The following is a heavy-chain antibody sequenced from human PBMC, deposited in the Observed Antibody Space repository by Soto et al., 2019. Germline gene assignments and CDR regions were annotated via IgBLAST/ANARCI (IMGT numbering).Heavy chain of an antibody. J-gene: IGHJ5*02. CDR2: IIPIFGTA. Sequence: SVKVSCKASGGTFSSYAISWVRQAPGQGLEWMGGIIPIFGTANYAQKFQGRVTITADESTSTAYMELSSLRSEDTAVYYGAGEYNWNHRGFEPWGPGTRVNVAS. V-gene: IGHV1-69*13. CDR3: AGEYNWNHRGFEP. D-gene: IGHD1-20*01. CDR1: GGTFSSYA.